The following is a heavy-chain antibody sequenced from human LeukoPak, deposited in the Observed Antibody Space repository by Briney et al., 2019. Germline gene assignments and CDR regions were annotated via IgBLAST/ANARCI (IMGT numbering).Heavy chain of an antibody. CDR3: ARSHSSSSASSGFDP. CDR1: GYTFTGYY. CDR2: INPNSGGT. Sequence: GASVKVSCKASGYTFTGYYMHWVRQAPGQGLEWMGWINPNSGGTNYAQKFQGRVTMTRDTSISTAYMELSRLRSDDTAVYYCARSHSSSSASSGFDPWGQGTLVTVSS. D-gene: IGHD6-6*01. J-gene: IGHJ5*02. V-gene: IGHV1-2*02.